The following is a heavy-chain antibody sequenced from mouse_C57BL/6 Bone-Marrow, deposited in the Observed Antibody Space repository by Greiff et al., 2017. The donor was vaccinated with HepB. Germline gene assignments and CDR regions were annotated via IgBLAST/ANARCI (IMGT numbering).Heavy chain of an antibody. Sequence: VQLQQSGPELVKPGASVKISCKASGYTFTDYYMNWVKQSHGKSLEWIGDINPNNGGTSYNQKFKGKATLTVDKSSSTAYMELRSLTSDDSAVYYCARRTFFDYWGQGTTLTVSS. V-gene: IGHV1-26*01. J-gene: IGHJ2*01. CDR3: ARRTFFDY. CDR2: INPNNGGT. CDR1: GYTFTDYY.